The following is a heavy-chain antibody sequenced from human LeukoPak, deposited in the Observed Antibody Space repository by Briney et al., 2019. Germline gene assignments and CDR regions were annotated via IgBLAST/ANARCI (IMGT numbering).Heavy chain of an antibody. V-gene: IGHV5-51*01. Sequence: GASLKISCKGSGYSFTSYWIGWVRPMPGKGLEWMGIIYPGDSDTRYSPSFQGQVTISADKSISTAYLQWSSLKASDTAMYYCARVGYIAVAGKDGMDVWGQGTTVTVSS. J-gene: IGHJ6*02. CDR2: IYPGDSDT. D-gene: IGHD6-19*01. CDR1: GYSFTSYW. CDR3: ARVGYIAVAGKDGMDV.